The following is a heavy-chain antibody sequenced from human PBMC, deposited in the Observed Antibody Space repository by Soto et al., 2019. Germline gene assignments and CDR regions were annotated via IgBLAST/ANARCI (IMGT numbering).Heavy chain of an antibody. CDR2: IWYDGSNK. V-gene: IGHV3-33*01. J-gene: IGHJ6*02. CDR3: ARDRGTMVRGVRGMDV. CDR1: GFTFSSYG. D-gene: IGHD3-10*01. Sequence: QVQLVESGGGVVQPGRSLRLSCAASGFTFSSYGMHWVRQAPGKGLEWVAVIWYDGSNKYYADSVKGRFTISRDNSKNTLYLQMNSLRAEDTAVYYCARDRGTMVRGVRGMDVWGQGTTVTVSS.